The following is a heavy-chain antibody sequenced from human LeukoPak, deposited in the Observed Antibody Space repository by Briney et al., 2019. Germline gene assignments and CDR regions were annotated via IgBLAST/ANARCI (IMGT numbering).Heavy chain of an antibody. CDR3: ARGVDDAADGADCFDP. Sequence: SETLSLICAVYGVSFSDYYWNWIRQSPGKGLEWIGEINHSGSTRYNPSLTGRVTISVDTSKNQFSLKLSSVTAADTAVYYCARGVDDAADGADCFDPWGQGTLVTVSS. D-gene: IGHD3-16*01. CDR2: INHSGST. J-gene: IGHJ5*02. CDR1: GVSFSDYY. V-gene: IGHV4-34*01.